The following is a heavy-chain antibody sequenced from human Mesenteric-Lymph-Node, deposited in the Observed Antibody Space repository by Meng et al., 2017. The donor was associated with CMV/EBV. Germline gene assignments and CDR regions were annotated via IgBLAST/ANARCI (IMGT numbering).Heavy chain of an antibody. CDR1: GFTFSNYE. J-gene: IGHJ6*02. Sequence: GESLKISCTASGFTFSNYEMNWVRQAPGKGLEWVSYISSGGSTIFYADSVKGRFTISRDNAKNSLHLQMNSLRAEDTAVYFCARYLGYCSSVNCYPRGNGLDVWGQGTTVTVSS. V-gene: IGHV3-48*03. CDR3: ARYLGYCSSVNCYPRGNGLDV. CDR2: ISSGGSTI. D-gene: IGHD2-2*01.